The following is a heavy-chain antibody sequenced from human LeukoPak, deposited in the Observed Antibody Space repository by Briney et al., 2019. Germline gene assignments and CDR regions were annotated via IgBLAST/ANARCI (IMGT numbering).Heavy chain of an antibody. V-gene: IGHV3-30-3*01. D-gene: IGHD3-10*01. Sequence: GSLRLSCAVSGFTFSGYTMSWVRQAPGKGLEWVAVVSFDGGSKYYADSVKGRSTISRDNSNNTMYLMMSSLRAEDTALYYCAREDVRVGLVGGPDYWGQGTLVTVSS. J-gene: IGHJ4*02. CDR1: GFTFSGYT. CDR3: AREDVRVGLVGGPDY. CDR2: VSFDGGSK.